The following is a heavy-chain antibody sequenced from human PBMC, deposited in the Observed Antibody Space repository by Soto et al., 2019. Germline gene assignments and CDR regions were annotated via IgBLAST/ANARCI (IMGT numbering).Heavy chain of an antibody. Sequence: QVQLVQSGAEVKKPESSVKVSCKAPGGTFSTYAISWVRQAPGQGLEWMGGIIPMFGTANYAQRFQDRVTIPRDESTNTVYMELSSLRSEDPAVYFCARGIQLWLRRINNGYSGWGQGTLVTVSS. CDR2: IIPMFGTA. J-gene: IGHJ4*02. V-gene: IGHV1-69*05. CDR3: ARGIQLWLRRINNGYSG. D-gene: IGHD5-18*01. CDR1: GGTFSTYA.